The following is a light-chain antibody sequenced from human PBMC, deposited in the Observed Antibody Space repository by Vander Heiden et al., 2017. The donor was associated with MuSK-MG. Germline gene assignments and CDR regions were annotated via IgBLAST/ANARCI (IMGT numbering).Light chain of an antibody. J-gene: IGLJ1*01. CDR3: QSYESSRSGLYV. Sequence: QSVLTQPPSVSGAPGQRVTISCTGSSSSLGATFDVHWYQQLPATATTLLICGDNVRRFGVPDRFSASKSGTSASLAITGLQAEEEAAYYCQSYESSRSGLYVFGTGTKVTVL. CDR1: SSSLGATFD. V-gene: IGLV1-40*01. CDR2: GDN.